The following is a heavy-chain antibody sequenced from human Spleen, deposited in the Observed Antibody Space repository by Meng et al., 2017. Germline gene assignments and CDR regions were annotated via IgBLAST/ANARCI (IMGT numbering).Heavy chain of an antibody. CDR2: INTNTGNP. CDR3: VRSDKGTTIPV. D-gene: IGHD1-1*01. V-gene: IGHV7-4-1*02. CDR1: GYTFTNYA. J-gene: IGHJ6*02. Sequence: QVQLVQSGSELKRPGASVKVSCKASGYTFTNYAMNWVRQAPGQGLEWMGWINTNTGNPTYAQGLTGRFVFSLDTSVSTAYLQISSLKAEDTAIYYCVRSDKGTTIPVWGQGTMVTVSS.